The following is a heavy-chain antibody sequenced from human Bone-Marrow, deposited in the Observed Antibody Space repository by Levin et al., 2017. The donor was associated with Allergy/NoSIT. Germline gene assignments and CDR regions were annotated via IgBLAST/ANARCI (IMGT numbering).Heavy chain of an antibody. V-gene: IGHV3-7*01. CDR2: IKEDGSIR. J-gene: IGHJ4*02. CDR1: GFSFSSCY. Sequence: GGSLRLSCTASGFSFSSCYMGWVRQAPGKGLQWVANIKEDGSIRNYGDSVKGRVTISRDNAKNSLYLQMNGLRAEDTAVYYCAGGVGAPYWGQGTLVTVSS. D-gene: IGHD1-26*01. CDR3: AGGVGAPY.